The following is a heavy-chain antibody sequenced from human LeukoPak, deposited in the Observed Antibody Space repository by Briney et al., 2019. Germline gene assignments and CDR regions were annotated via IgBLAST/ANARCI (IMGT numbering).Heavy chain of an antibody. CDR2: IYYSGST. J-gene: IGHJ4*02. CDR3: ARSYDSSGYKFDY. D-gene: IGHD3-22*01. V-gene: IGHV4-31*03. CDR1: GGSISSGGYS. Sequence: SETLSLTCTVSGGSISSGGYSWSWIRQHPGKGLEWIGYIYYSGSTYYNPSLKSRVTISVDTSKNQFSLKLSSVIAADTAVYYCARSYDSSGYKFDYWGQGTLVTVSS.